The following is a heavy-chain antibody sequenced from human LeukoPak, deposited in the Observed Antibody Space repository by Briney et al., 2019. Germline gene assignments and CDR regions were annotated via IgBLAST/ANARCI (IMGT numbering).Heavy chain of an antibody. CDR1: GFTFSNSA. Sequence: GGSLRLSCAASGFTFSNSAMAWVRQAPGKGLEWVSAISGRGDNTYYADSVKGRFTISRDNSKNTLYLQMNSLRAEDPAVYYCATATPPYCSGGSCYLDYWGQGTLVTVSS. CDR2: ISGRGDNT. J-gene: IGHJ4*02. D-gene: IGHD2-15*01. CDR3: ATATPPYCSGGSCYLDY. V-gene: IGHV3-23*01.